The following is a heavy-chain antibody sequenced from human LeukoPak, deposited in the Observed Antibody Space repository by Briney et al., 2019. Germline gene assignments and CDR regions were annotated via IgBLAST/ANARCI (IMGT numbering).Heavy chain of an antibody. CDR3: AKGGIYYMDV. V-gene: IGHV3-30*02. CDR2: IRYDGSNK. J-gene: IGHJ6*03. Sequence: GGSLRLSCAASGFTFSSYSMNWVRQAPGKGLEWVAFIRYDGSNKYYADSVKGRFTISRDNSKNTLYLQMNSLRAEDTAVYYCAKGGIYYMDVWGKGTTVTISS. CDR1: GFTFSSYS.